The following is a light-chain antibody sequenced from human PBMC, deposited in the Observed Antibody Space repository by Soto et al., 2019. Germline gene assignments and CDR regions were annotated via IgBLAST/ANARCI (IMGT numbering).Light chain of an antibody. Sequence: DIQMTQSPSSLSASVGDRVXXXXXASQNIGSYLHWYQQKPGKAPXLLIYXXSILESGVPSRFSGSGSGTEFTLTISSLQPDDFATYYCQQYXXXXWTFGQGTKVDNK. CDR3: QQYXXXXWT. CDR2: XXS. V-gene: IGKV1-5*01. J-gene: IGKJ1*01. CDR1: QNIGSY.